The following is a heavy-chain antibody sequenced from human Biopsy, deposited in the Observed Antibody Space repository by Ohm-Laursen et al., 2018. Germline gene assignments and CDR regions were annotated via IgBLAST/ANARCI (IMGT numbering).Heavy chain of an antibody. CDR1: GFRFDDYA. V-gene: IGHV3-9*01. D-gene: IGHD3-10*01. CDR2: IKWNSGKI. J-gene: IGHJ4*02. CDR3: ARDTGTMVRGVLYQ. Sequence: SLRLSCAASGFRFDDYAMHWVRQVPGKGLEWVSGIKWNSGKIDYADSVKGRFTISRDNAKNSLYLHMNSLRTEDSAFYYCARDTGTMVRGVLYQWGQGTPVTVSS.